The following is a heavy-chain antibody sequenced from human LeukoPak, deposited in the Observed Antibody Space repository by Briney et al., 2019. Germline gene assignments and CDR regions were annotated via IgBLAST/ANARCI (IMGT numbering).Heavy chain of an antibody. CDR2: FDPEDGET. CDR3: ATDTPNASQQLGRYYYGMDV. Sequence: ASVKVSCKVSGYTLTELSMHWVRQAPGKGLEWMGGFDPEDGETIYAQKFQGRVTMTEDTSTDTAYVELSSLRSEDTAVYYCATDTPNASQQLGRYYYGMDVWGQGTTVTVSS. D-gene: IGHD6-13*01. CDR1: GYTLTELS. V-gene: IGHV1-24*01. J-gene: IGHJ6*02.